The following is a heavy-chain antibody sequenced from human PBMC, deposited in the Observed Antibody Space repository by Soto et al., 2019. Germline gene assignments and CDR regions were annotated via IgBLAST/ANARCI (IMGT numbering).Heavy chain of an antibody. CDR2: MNPNSGNT. J-gene: IGHJ6*03. Sequence: ASVKVSCKASGYTFTSYDINWVRQATGQGLEWMGWMNPNSGNTGYAQKFQGRVTMTRNTSISTAYMELSSLRSEDTAVDYCARVFGSSVLYYLGICGKETTVTVSS. V-gene: IGHV1-8*01. D-gene: IGHD6-13*01. CDR1: GYTFTSYD. CDR3: ARVFGSSVLYYLGI.